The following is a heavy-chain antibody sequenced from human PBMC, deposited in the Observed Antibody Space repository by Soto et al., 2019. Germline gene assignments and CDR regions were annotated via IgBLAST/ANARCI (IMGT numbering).Heavy chain of an antibody. CDR2: VSHDGRNT. Sequence: VQLVESGGGVVQPGRSLRLSCAASGFTFSDYAMHWVRQAPGKGLEWVAVVSHDGRNTHYADSVKGRLTTARDSSKNTGSLEMTSLRAEDTAAYYCAKGGRQWPVTSDFNYSGQGALVTVSS. D-gene: IGHD6-19*01. J-gene: IGHJ4*02. V-gene: IGHV3-30*18. CDR1: GFTFSDYA. CDR3: AKGGRQWPVTSDFNY.